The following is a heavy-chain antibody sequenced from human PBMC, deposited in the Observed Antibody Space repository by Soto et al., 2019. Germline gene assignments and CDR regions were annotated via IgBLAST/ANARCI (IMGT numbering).Heavy chain of an antibody. V-gene: IGHV4-59*01. Sequence: QVQLQASGPGLVKPSETLSLTCTVSGGSIRSYYWSWIRQPPGKGLQWIGYVNYSGGTNDHPSLKSRGTISVYTSKNQFHLKLTSVTAADTAFYQCARDSRDSYTWGPSYFDYWGQGNLVTVSS. CDR1: GGSIRSYY. J-gene: IGHJ4*02. CDR2: VNYSGGT. D-gene: IGHD3-16*01. CDR3: ARDSRDSYTWGPSYFDY.